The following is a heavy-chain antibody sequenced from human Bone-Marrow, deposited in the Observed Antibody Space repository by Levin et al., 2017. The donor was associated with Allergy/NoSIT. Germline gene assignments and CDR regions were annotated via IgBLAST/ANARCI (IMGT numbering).Heavy chain of an antibody. CDR1: GGSISSSSYY. CDR2: IYYSGST. V-gene: IGHV4-39*07. CDR3: ARDRDYGSGLD. J-gene: IGHJ4*02. Sequence: SQTLSLPCTVSGGSISSSSYYWGWIRQPPGKGLEWIGSIYYSGSTYYNPSLKSRVTISVDTSKNQFSLKLSSVTAADTAVYYCARDRDYGSGLDWGQGTLVTVSS. D-gene: IGHD3-10*01.